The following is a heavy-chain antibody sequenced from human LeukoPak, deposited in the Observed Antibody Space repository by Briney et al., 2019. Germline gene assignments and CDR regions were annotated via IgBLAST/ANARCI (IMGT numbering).Heavy chain of an antibody. D-gene: IGHD2-15*01. CDR1: GFTFSSYA. V-gene: IGHV3-48*01. CDR2: ISSSSSTI. J-gene: IGHJ4*02. CDR3: ARDYCSGGSCYPNPDY. Sequence: PGGSLRLSCAASGFTFSSYAMSWVRQAPGKGLEWVSYISSSSSTIYYADSVKGRFTISRDNAKNSLYLQMNSLRAEDTAVYYCARDYCSGGSCYPNPDYWGQGTLVTVSS.